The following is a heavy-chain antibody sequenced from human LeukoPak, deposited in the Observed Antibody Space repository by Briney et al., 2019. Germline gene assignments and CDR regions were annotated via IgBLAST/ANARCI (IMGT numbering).Heavy chain of an antibody. V-gene: IGHV5-51*01. J-gene: IGHJ3*02. CDR1: GYSFTNYW. CDR3: ARSGSLGTFDI. Sequence: GESLKISCKGSGYSFTNYWIGWVRQMPGKGLEWMGIIYPGDSDTRYSPSFQGQVTISADKSISTAYLQWSSLRASEAAMYYCARSGSLGTFDIWGQRTLVTVSS. CDR2: IYPGDSDT. D-gene: IGHD1-26*01.